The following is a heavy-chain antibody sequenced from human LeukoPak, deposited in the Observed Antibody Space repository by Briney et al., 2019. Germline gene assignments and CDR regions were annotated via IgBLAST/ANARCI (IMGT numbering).Heavy chain of an antibody. J-gene: IGHJ4*02. V-gene: IGHV1-46*01. CDR2: ISPTGGST. Sequence: ASVKVSCKASGYTLTSYYMHWVRQAPGQGLEWMGIISPTGGSTSYAQKFQGRVTMTRDTSTSTVYMELSSLRSEDTAVYYCARDKYSTQLDYWGQGILVTVSS. CDR1: GYTLTSYY. CDR3: ARDKYSTQLDY. D-gene: IGHD6-6*01.